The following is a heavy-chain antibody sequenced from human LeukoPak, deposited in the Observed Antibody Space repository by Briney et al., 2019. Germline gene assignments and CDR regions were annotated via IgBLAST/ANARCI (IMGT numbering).Heavy chain of an antibody. D-gene: IGHD2-15*01. J-gene: IGHJ4*02. CDR1: GGSVSSGSYY. CDR2: IYYSGST. CDR3: ARVEPEAYCSGGSCFAHDY. V-gene: IGHV4-61*01. Sequence: SETLSLTCTVSGGSVSSGSYYWSWIRQPPGKGLEWIGYIYYSGSTNYNPSLKSRVTISVDTSKNQISLKLSSVTAADTAVYYCARVEPEAYCSGGSCFAHDYWGQGTLVTVSS.